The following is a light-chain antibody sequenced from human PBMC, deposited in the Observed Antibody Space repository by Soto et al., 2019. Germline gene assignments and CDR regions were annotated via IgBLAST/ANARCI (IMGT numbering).Light chain of an antibody. J-gene: IGLJ2*01. V-gene: IGLV1-40*01. Sequence: QLVLTQPPSVSGAPGQRVTISCTGSSSNIGAGYDVHWYQQLPGTAPKLLIYSTNQRPSGVPDRFSGSKSDTSASLAISGLQSEDEADYYCAAWDDSLNGEVVFGGGTKLTVL. CDR2: STN. CDR1: SSNIGAGYD. CDR3: AAWDDSLNGEVV.